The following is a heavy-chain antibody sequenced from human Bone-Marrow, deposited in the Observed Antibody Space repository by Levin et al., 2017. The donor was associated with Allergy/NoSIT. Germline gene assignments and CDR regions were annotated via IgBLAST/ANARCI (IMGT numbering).Heavy chain of an antibody. V-gene: IGHV3-23*01. CDR3: ARRSEASSGWHDY. J-gene: IGHJ4*02. CDR2: INYNGGET. D-gene: IGHD6-19*01. Sequence: GGSLRLSCTASGFTFSSFAMNWVRQAPGKGLEWVSSINYNGGETHYADSVRGRFTISRDNSKNTLYLQMNSLRVEDTAIYYCARRSEASSGWHDYWRLGILVTVSS. CDR1: GFTFSSFA.